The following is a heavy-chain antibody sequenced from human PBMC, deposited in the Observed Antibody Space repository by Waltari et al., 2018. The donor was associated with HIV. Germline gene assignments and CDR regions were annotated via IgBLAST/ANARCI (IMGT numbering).Heavy chain of an antibody. CDR3: ARRGVSALDY. CDR1: GGSISSYS. V-gene: IGHV4-59*01. J-gene: IGHJ4*02. D-gene: IGHD3-10*01. Sequence: QVQLPESGPGLVKPSETLSLTCPASGGSISSYSWSWIRQPPGKGRMEWIGYIYYSGSTEYNPSLKSRVTISLETSKNQFSLKLTSVTAADTALYYCARRGVSALDYWGQGTLVTVSS. CDR2: IYYSGST.